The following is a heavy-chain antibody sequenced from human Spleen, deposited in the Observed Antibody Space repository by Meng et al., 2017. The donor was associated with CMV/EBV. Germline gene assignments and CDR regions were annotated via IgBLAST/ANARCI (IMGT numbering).Heavy chain of an antibody. Sequence: GGSLRLSCAASGFTFSSYAMHWVRQAPGKGLEWVAVISYDGSNKYYADSVKGRFTISRDNSKNTLYLQMNSLRAEDTAVYYCARVHNFYDFWSGYYRYWGQGTLVTVSS. CDR3: ARVHNFYDFWSGYYRY. V-gene: IGHV3-30-3*01. J-gene: IGHJ4*02. CDR1: GFTFSSYA. CDR2: ISYDGSNK. D-gene: IGHD3-3*01.